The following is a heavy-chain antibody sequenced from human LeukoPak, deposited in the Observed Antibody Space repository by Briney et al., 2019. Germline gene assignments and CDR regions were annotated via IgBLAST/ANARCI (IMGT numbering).Heavy chain of an antibody. CDR3: AKVVVGRYQDY. V-gene: IGHV3-11*05. Sequence: PGGSLRLSCAASGFTFSDYYMSWIRQAPGKGLEWVSYISRSSTYTNYADSVKGRFSISRDNAKNSLYLQMNSLRAEDTAVYYCAKVVVGRYQDYWGQGTLVSVSS. CDR1: GFTFSDYY. D-gene: IGHD2-15*01. J-gene: IGHJ4*02. CDR2: ISRSSTYT.